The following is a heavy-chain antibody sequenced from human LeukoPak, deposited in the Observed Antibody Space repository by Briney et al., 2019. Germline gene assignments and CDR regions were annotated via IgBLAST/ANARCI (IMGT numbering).Heavy chain of an antibody. J-gene: IGHJ6*04. D-gene: IGHD2-2*01. Sequence: SETLSLTCAVYGGSFSGYYWSWIRQPPGKGLEWIGEINHSGSTNYNPSLKSRVTISVDTSKNQFSLKLSSVTAADTAAYYCAREGTAAPYGMDVWGKGTTVTVSS. V-gene: IGHV4-34*01. CDR1: GGSFSGYY. CDR2: INHSGST. CDR3: AREGTAAPYGMDV.